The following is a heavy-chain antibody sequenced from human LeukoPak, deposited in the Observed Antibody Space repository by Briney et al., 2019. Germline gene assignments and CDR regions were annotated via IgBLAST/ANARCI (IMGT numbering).Heavy chain of an antibody. CDR3: ARGRKNDFWSGYYVDLGGVDYYYGMDV. V-gene: IGHV4-4*07. D-gene: IGHD3-3*01. CDR2: IYTSGST. J-gene: IGHJ6*02. CDR1: GGSISSYY. Sequence: SETLSLTCTVSGGSISSYYWSWIRQPAGKGLEWIGRIYTSGSTNYNPSLKSRVTMSVGTSKNQFSLKLSSVTAADTAVYYCARGRKNDFWSGYYVDLGGVDYYYGMDVWGQGTTVTVSS.